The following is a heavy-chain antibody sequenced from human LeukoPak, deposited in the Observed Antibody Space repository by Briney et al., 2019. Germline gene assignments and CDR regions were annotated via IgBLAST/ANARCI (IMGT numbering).Heavy chain of an antibody. J-gene: IGHJ4*02. V-gene: IGHV3-23*01. CDR1: GFTFSSYA. Sequence: GGSLRLSCAASGFTFSSYAMSWVRQAPGKGLEWVSVISGSGSTYYADSVKGRFTISRDNSKNTLYLQMYSLRAEDTAVYYCATGLGSSCYYYYFDYWGQGTLVTVSS. CDR3: ATGLGSSCYYYYFDY. D-gene: IGHD3-22*01. CDR2: ISGSGST.